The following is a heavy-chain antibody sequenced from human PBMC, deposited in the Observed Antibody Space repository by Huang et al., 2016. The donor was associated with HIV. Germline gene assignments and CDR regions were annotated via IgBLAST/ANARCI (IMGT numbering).Heavy chain of an antibody. CDR2: IYFSGVT. D-gene: IGHD3-10*01. Sequence: QLQLQESGPGLVKPSETLSLTCTVSGGSIRSDNYYWGWIRQPPGKGLEWIGSIYFSGVTYYNPSLKRRVTITGDTSKNHFSLRMRSVTAADTAVYYCARLPGSITMIRGVITDPYWGQGTLVTVSS. CDR1: GGSIRSDNYY. CDR3: ARLPGSITMIRGVITDPY. V-gene: IGHV4-39*02. J-gene: IGHJ4*02.